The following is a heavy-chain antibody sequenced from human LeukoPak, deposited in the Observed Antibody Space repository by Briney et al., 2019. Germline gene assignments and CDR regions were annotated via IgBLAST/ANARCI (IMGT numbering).Heavy chain of an antibody. J-gene: IGHJ3*02. CDR1: EFTFSICS. CDR2: MSANSFSI. Sequence: GGSLRLSCEASEFTFSICSMNWVRQAPGKGLEWVSSMSANSFSIHYGESVKGRFTISRDNAKNSLHLQMNSLRVEDTGIYYCAREAPGDEAFDIWGQGTMVTVSS. D-gene: IGHD7-27*01. V-gene: IGHV3-21*01. CDR3: AREAPGDEAFDI.